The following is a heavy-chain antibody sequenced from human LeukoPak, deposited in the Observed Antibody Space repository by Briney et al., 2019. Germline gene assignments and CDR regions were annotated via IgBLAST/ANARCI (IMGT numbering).Heavy chain of an antibody. D-gene: IGHD3-22*01. CDR3: ATQYSYYYDSSGYFDY. CDR1: GYTLTELS. J-gene: IGHJ4*02. V-gene: IGHV1-24*01. CDR2: FDPEDGET. Sequence: ASVKVSCKVSGYTLTELSMHWVRQAPGKGLEWMGGFDPEDGETIYAQKFQGRVTMTEDTSTDTAYMELSSLRSEDTAVYYCATQYSYYYDSSGYFDYWGRGTMVTVSS.